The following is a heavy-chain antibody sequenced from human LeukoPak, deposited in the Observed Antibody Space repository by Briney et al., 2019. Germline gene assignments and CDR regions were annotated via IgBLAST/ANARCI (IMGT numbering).Heavy chain of an antibody. D-gene: IGHD3-22*01. V-gene: IGHV3-23*01. J-gene: IGHJ4*02. CDR1: GFTFSSYA. CDR2: ISGSGGST. CDR3: AKGSYYDSSGSFYFDY. Sequence: PGGSLRLSCAAPGFTFSSYAMSWVRQAPGKGLEWVSAISGSGGSTYYADSVKGRFTISRDNSKNTLYLQMNSLRAEDTAVYYCAKGSYYDSSGSFYFDYWGQGTLVTVSS.